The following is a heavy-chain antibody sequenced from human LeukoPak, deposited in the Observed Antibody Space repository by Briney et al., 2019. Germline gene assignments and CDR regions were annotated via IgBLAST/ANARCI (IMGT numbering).Heavy chain of an antibody. CDR2: INPNSGGT. Sequence: GASVKVSCKASGYTFTGYYMHWVRQAPGQGLEWMGRINPNSGGTNYLQKIQGRVTMTSETSSSTAYMVLSRLRSDDTAVYYCARDRGYYASSGYDYWGQGTLVTASS. CDR3: ARDRGYYASSGYDY. V-gene: IGHV1-2*06. D-gene: IGHD3-22*01. CDR1: GYTFTGYY. J-gene: IGHJ4*02.